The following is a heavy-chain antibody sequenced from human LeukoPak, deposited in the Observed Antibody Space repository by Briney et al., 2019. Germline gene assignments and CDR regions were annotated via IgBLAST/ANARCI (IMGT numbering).Heavy chain of an antibody. D-gene: IGHD1-26*01. Sequence: PSETLSLTCTVSGGSISSGGYYWSWIRQHPGKGLEWIGFIYYGGSTYYKPSLKSRVTISVDTSKNQFSLKLSSVTAADTAVYYCARVSPGRGSYFPFDIWGQGTMVTVSP. CDR2: IYYGGST. J-gene: IGHJ3*02. CDR1: GGSISSGGYY. V-gene: IGHV4-31*03. CDR3: ARVSPGRGSYFPFDI.